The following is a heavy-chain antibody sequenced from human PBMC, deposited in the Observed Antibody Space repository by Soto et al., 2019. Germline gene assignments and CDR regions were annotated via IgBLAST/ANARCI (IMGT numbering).Heavy chain of an antibody. CDR1: GYTFTNYG. CDR2: INTYNGNT. D-gene: IGHD3-10*01. CDR3: ARGVGSGTYYNKNNWSAP. V-gene: IGHV1-18*01. Sequence: ASVKVSCKASGYTFTNYGISWVRQAPGQGLEWMGWINTYNGNTNHAQKLQGRVTMTTDTSTSTAYMELRSLRSDDTAVSYCARGVGSGTYYNKNNWSAPGGKGTLVTV. J-gene: IGHJ5*02.